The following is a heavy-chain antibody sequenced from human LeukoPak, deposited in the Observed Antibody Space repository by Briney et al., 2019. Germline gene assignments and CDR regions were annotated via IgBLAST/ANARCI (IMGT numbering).Heavy chain of an antibody. V-gene: IGHV4-30-2*01. CDR3: ARGPLYSSNYIYYYYGMDV. D-gene: IGHD6-13*01. Sequence: PSQTLSPTCTVSGGSISSGGYYWSWIRQPPGKGLEWIGYIYHSGSTYYNPSLKSRVTISVDRSKNQFSLKLSSVTAADTAVYYCARGPLYSSNYIYYYYGMDVWGQGTTVTVSS. J-gene: IGHJ6*02. CDR2: IYHSGST. CDR1: GGSISSGGYY.